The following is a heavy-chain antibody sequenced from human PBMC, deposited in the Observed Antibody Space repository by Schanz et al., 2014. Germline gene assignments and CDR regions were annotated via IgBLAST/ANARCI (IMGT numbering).Heavy chain of an antibody. CDR2: IYYTGTT. CDR1: GASISGSSDY. V-gene: IGHV4-39*01. D-gene: IGHD4-4*01. CDR3: ARRDNYLSAFDI. Sequence: QLQLQESGPGLVKPSETLSLTCTVSGASISGSSDYWGWIRQSPGKGLEWIGNIYYTGTTYYNPSLKGRVSISVDPSKNQASLKLPSVTAADTAVFYCARRDNYLSAFDIWGQGTMVTVSS. J-gene: IGHJ3*02.